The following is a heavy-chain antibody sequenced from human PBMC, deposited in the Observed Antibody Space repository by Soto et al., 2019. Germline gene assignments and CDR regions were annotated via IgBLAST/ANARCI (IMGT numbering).Heavy chain of an antibody. D-gene: IGHD2-15*01. V-gene: IGHV3-30*18. CDR3: AKSIAVVVVAATLGFDY. Sequence: PGGSLRLSCAASGFTFSSYGMHWVRQTPGKGLEWVAVISYDGSNKYYADSVKGRFTISRDNSKNTLYLQMNSLRAEDTAVYYCAKSIAVVVVAATLGFDYWGQGTLVTVSS. J-gene: IGHJ4*02. CDR2: ISYDGSNK. CDR1: GFTFSSYG.